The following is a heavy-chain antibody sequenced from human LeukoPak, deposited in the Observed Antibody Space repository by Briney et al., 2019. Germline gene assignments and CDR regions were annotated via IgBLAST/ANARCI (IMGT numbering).Heavy chain of an antibody. CDR1: GDSVSSNSAA. CDR2: TYYRSKWYN. CDR3: SRNGYCSSTSCSPTVEYYYYYMDV. D-gene: IGHD2-2*01. V-gene: IGHV6-1*01. J-gene: IGHJ6*03. Sequence: SQTLSLTCAISGDSVSSNSAAWNWIRQSPSRGLEWLGRTYYRSKWYNDYAVSVKSRITINPDTSKNQFSLQLNSVTPEDTAVYYCSRNGYCSSTSCSPTVEYYYYYMDVWGKGTTVTVSS.